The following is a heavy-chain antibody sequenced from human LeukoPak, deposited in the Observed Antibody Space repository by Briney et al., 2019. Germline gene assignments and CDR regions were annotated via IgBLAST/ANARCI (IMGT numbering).Heavy chain of an antibody. J-gene: IGHJ4*02. CDR3: ARAYDILTGTFFDY. Sequence: GGSLRLSCAASGFTVSSNYMSWVRQAPGKGLEWVSVIYSGGSTYYADSVKGRFTISRDNSKNTLYLQMNTLRAEDTAVYHCARAYDILTGTFFDYWGQGTLVTVSS. CDR2: IYSGGST. V-gene: IGHV3-53*01. CDR1: GFTVSSNY. D-gene: IGHD3-9*01.